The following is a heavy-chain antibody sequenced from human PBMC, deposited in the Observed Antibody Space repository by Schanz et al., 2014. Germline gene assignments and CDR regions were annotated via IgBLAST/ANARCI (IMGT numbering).Heavy chain of an antibody. CDR2: ICSSGNTI. CDR3: ARANYRRKINFDY. CDR1: GFTFSSYA. D-gene: IGHD3-10*01. V-gene: IGHV3-48*03. Sequence: EVQLLESGGGLVQPGGSLRLSCAASGFTFSSYAMSWVRQAPGKGLEWVSYICSSGNTIYYADSVKGRFTISRDNAKNSLYLQMNSLRAEDTAVYYCARANYRRKINFDYWGRGTLVTVSS. J-gene: IGHJ4*02.